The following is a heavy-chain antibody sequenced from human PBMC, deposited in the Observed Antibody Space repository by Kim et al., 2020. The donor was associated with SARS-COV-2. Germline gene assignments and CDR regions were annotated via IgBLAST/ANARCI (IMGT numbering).Heavy chain of an antibody. CDR2: INTNSGGT. Sequence: ASVKVSCKASGYTFTGYYMHWVRQAPGQGLEWMGRINTNSGGTNYAQKFQGRVTMTRDTSISTAYMELSRLRSDDTAVYYCARVLDGVVIEGVGGFDYWGQGTLVTVSS. V-gene: IGHV1-2*06. CDR1: GYTFTGYY. J-gene: IGHJ4*02. CDR3: ARVLDGVVIEGVGGFDY. D-gene: IGHD3-3*01.